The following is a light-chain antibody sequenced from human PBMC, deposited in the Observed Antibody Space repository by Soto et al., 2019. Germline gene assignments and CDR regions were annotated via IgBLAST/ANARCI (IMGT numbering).Light chain of an antibody. V-gene: IGKV1-39*01. CDR3: QQCNKITCT. Sequence: DIQMTQSPSTLSVSVGERATITCRASQSVSTYLAWYEQRPGKAPKVLIYATSTLQTGIPARISGSGSETEFTLTISSLQSEDFAAYSCQQCNKITCTFGEGTKVDIK. CDR1: QSVSTY. CDR2: ATS. J-gene: IGKJ4*01.